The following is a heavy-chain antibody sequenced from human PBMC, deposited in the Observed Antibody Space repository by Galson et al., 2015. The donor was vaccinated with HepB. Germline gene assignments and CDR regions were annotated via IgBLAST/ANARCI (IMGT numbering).Heavy chain of an antibody. CDR3: ARAVVVVAAIFDY. CDR1: GYTFTGYY. D-gene: IGHD2-15*01. Sequence: SVKVSCKASGYTFTGYYMHWVRQAPGQGLEWMGRINPNSGGTNCAQKFQGRVTMTRDTSISTAYMELSRLRSDDTAVYYCARAVVVVAAIFDYWGQGTLVTVSS. J-gene: IGHJ4*02. V-gene: IGHV1-2*06. CDR2: INPNSGGT.